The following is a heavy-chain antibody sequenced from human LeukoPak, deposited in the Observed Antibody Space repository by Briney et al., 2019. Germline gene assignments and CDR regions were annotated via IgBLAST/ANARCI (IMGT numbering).Heavy chain of an antibody. CDR1: GSRFNSYW. D-gene: IGHD6-25*01. V-gene: IGHV5-51*01. Sequence: GEGLQISSKGSGSRFNSYWIGWVRPVPGKGGEWMGTIDTSDADTRYSPSFHGQVTIPADKSISTAYLQWSSLKASDTAMYYCARHGGRSGLYYYYGMDVWGQGTTVTVSS. CDR2: IDTSDADT. CDR3: ARHGGRSGLYYYYGMDV. J-gene: IGHJ6*02.